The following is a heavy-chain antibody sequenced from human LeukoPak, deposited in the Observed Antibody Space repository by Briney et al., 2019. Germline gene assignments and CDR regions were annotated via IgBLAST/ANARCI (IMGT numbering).Heavy chain of an antibody. CDR3: AKASSSWSNYYYYGMDV. D-gene: IGHD6-13*01. CDR2: IRYDGSNK. CDR1: GFTFSSYG. J-gene: IGHJ6*02. Sequence: GGSLGLSCAASGFTFSSYGMHWVRQAPGKGLEWVAFIRYDGSNKYYADSVKGRFTISRDNSKNTLYLQMNSLRAEDTAVYYCAKASSSWSNYYYYGMDVWGQGTTVTVSS. V-gene: IGHV3-30*02.